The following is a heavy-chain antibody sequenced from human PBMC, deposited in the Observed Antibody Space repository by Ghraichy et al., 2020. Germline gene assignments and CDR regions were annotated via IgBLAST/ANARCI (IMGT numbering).Heavy chain of an antibody. Sequence: GGSLRLSCAASGFTFSDHYMSWVRQAPGMGPVWVSNISGDGGQTNYEDSVKGRFTISRDNAKNILYVQMNRLRTEDTAVYSCGRGSIGWSGMDYGGQGALVNISS. D-gene: IGHD6-19*01. J-gene: IGHJ4*02. V-gene: IGHV3-74*01. CDR3: GRGSIGWSGMDY. CDR1: GFTFSDHY. CDR2: ISGDGGQT.